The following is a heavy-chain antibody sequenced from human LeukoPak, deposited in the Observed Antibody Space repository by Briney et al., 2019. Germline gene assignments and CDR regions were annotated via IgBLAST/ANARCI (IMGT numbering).Heavy chain of an antibody. V-gene: IGHV3-30-3*01. CDR2: ISYDGSNK. CDR1: GFTFSSYA. J-gene: IGHJ4*02. D-gene: IGHD2-2*02. CDR3: ARFPLYCSSTSCYTNYFDY. Sequence: PGGSLRLSCAASGFTFSSYAMHWVRQAPGKGLEWVAVISYDGSNKYYADSVKGRFTISRDNSKNTLYLQMNSLRAEDTAVYYRARFPLYCSSTSCYTNYFDYWGQGTLVTVSS.